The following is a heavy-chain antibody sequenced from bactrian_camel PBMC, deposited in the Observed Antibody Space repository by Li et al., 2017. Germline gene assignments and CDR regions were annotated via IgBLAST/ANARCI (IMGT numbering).Heavy chain of an antibody. Sequence: HVQLVESGGGSVQAGGSLRLSCAVSGFRFTYSWCVMGWYRQAPGKEREGVSCMNWNGRDTYYVDSVKGRFTISRDNAKNMLYMLLNSLKTEDTAMYYCAKSSGGGSSYNYWGQGTQVTVS. V-gene: IGHV3S60*01. D-gene: IGHD6*01. J-gene: IGHJ4*01. CDR1: GFRFTYSWCV. CDR3: AKSSGGGSSYNY. CDR2: MNWNGRDT.